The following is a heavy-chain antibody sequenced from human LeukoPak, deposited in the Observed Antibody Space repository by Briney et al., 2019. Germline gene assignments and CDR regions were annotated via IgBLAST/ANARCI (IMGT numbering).Heavy chain of an antibody. D-gene: IGHD3-16*02. J-gene: IGHJ4*02. CDR3: ARGWYDCVWGSYPWPFDY. Sequence: PGGSLRLSCAASGFTFSSYEMNWVRQAPGKGLEWVSYISSSGSTIYYADSVKGRFTISRDNAKNSLYLQMNSLRAEDTAVYYCARGWYDCVWGSYPWPFDYWGQGTLVTVSS. CDR1: GFTFSSYE. V-gene: IGHV3-48*03. CDR2: ISSSGSTI.